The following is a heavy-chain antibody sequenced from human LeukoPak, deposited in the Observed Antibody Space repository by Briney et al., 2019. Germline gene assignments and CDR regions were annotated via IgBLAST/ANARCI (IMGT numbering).Heavy chain of an antibody. J-gene: IGHJ4*02. D-gene: IGHD3-22*01. CDR3: ARVGPDYYDSSGYYHYFDY. CDR2: IIPIFGTA. V-gene: IGHV1-69*13. Sequence: ASVKVSCKASGGTFSSYAISWVRQAPGQGLEWMGGIIPIFGTANYAQKFQGRVTITADESTSTAYMELSSQRSEDTAVYYCARVGPDYYDSSGYYHYFDYWGQGTLVTVSS. CDR1: GGTFSSYA.